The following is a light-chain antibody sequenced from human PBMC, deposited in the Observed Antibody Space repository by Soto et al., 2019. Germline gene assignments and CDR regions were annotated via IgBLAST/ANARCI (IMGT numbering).Light chain of an antibody. CDR1: SSNIGSYNF. Sequence: QSALTKPASVSGSPGQSITISCTGTSSNIGSYNFVSWYQQHPGKAPKVIIYEGNQRPSGVSNRFSGSKSGNTASLTISGLQVEDEADYYCCSYAGSSTYVFGTGTKLTVL. J-gene: IGLJ1*01. CDR2: EGN. V-gene: IGLV2-23*01. CDR3: CSYAGSSTYV.